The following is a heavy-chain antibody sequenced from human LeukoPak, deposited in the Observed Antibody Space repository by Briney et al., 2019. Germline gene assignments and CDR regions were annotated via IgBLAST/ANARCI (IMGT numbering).Heavy chain of an antibody. CDR2: IYTSGST. CDR3: ASPRSSIMWDFDY. Sequence: SETLSLSCTVSGGSISSGSYYWSWIRQPAGKGLEWIGRIYTSGSTNYNPSLKSRVTISVDTSKNQFSLKLSSVTAADTAVYYCASPRSSIMWDFDYWGQGTLVTVSS. V-gene: IGHV4-61*02. CDR1: GGSISSGSYY. J-gene: IGHJ4*02. D-gene: IGHD2-21*01.